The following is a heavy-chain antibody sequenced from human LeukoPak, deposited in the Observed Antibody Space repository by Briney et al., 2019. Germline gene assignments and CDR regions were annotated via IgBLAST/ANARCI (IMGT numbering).Heavy chain of an antibody. CDR2: INPNSGGT. D-gene: IGHD3-3*01. CDR1: GYTFTGYY. J-gene: IGHJ5*02. V-gene: IGHV1-2*02. CDR3: ARDRAIFGVNRAGAAWFAP. Sequence: ASVKVSCKASGYTFTGYYMHWVRQAPGQGLEWMGWINPNSGGTNYAQKFQGRVTMTRDTSISTAYMELSRLRSDDTAVYYCARDRAIFGVNRAGAAWFAPWGQGTLVTVSS.